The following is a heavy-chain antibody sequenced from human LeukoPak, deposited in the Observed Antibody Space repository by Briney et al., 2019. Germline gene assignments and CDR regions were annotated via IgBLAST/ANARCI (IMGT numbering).Heavy chain of an antibody. V-gene: IGHV1-18*01. CDR1: GYXFTTYG. Sequence: GASVKVSCKSSGYXFTTYGMTWVRQAPGQGLEWMGWISTYNGNTNYAQKLQGRVTMTTDTSTSTAYMELRSLRSDDTAMYYCARDRMDTGTYFDYWGQGTLVTVSS. CDR2: ISTYNGNT. D-gene: IGHD5-18*01. J-gene: IGHJ4*02. CDR3: ARDRMDTGTYFDY.